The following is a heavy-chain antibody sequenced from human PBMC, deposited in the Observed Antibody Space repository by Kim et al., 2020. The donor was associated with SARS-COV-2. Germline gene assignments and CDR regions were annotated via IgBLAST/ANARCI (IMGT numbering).Heavy chain of an antibody. Sequence: YADSVKGRFTISRDKSKTTLNLQMNSLRAEDTAVYYCARHDFWSGFPLDYWGQGTLVTVSS. D-gene: IGHD3-3*01. J-gene: IGHJ4*02. V-gene: IGHV3-30*07. CDR3: ARHDFWSGFPLDY.